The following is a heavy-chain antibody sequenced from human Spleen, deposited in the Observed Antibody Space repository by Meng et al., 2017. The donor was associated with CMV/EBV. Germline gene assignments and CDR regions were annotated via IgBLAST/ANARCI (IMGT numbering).Heavy chain of an antibody. V-gene: IGHV5-51*01. CDR1: GHSFATHW. CDR3: ATQGGYRNAEYFQH. Sequence: GESLKISCKAFGHSFATHWIGWVRQMPGKGLEWMGIIFPGDSDTRDSPSFQGQVTISADTSTSTAYLQWSSLKASDTAMYYCATQGGYRNAEYFQHWGQGTLVTVSS. CDR2: IFPGDSDT. J-gene: IGHJ1*01. D-gene: IGHD6-25*01.